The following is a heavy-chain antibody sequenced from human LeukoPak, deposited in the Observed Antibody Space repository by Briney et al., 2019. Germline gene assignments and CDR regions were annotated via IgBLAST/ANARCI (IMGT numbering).Heavy chain of an antibody. J-gene: IGHJ3*02. D-gene: IGHD3-10*01. CDR1: GFTFSSYA. Sequence: GGSLRLSCAASGFTFSSYAMSWVRQAPGKGLEWVSAISGSGGSTYYADSVKGRLTISRDNSKNTLYLQMNSLRAEDTAVYYCAKCLVLLWFGESPLGQSDAFDIWGQGTMVTVSS. V-gene: IGHV3-23*01. CDR3: AKCLVLLWFGESPLGQSDAFDI. CDR2: ISGSGGST.